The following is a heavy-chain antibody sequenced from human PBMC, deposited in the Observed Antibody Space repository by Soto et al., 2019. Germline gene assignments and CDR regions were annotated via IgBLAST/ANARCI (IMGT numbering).Heavy chain of an antibody. J-gene: IGHJ4*02. CDR2: INHSGST. V-gene: IGHV4-34*01. CDR3: ARAPLWFGELLYALDY. D-gene: IGHD3-10*01. CDR1: GGSFSGYY. Sequence: LSLTCAVYGGSFSGYYWSWIRQPPGKGLEWIGEINHSGSTNYNPPLKSRVTISVDTSKNQFSLKLSSVTAADTAVYYCARAPLWFGELLYALDYWGQGTLVTVSS.